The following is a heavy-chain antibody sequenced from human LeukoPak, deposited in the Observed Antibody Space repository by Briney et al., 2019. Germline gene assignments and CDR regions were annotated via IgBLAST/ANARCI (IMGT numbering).Heavy chain of an antibody. J-gene: IGHJ4*02. D-gene: IGHD3-3*02. Sequence: PSETLSLTCAVYGGSFSGYYWSWIRQPPGKGLEWIGEINHSGSTNYNPSLKSRVTISVDTSKNQFSLKLSSVTAADTATYYCARDISSTWFYYWGQGTLVTVSS. CDR3: ARDISSTWFYY. V-gene: IGHV4-34*01. CDR1: GGSFSGYY. CDR2: INHSGST.